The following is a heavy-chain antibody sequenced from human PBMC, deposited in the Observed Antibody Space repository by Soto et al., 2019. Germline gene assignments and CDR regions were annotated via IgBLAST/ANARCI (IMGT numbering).Heavy chain of an antibody. V-gene: IGHV3-30-3*01. Sequence: GGSLRLSCAASGFTFSSYAMHWVRQAPGKGLEWVAVISYDGSNKYYADSVKGRFTISRDNAKNSLYLQMNSLRAEDTAVYYCARDTIVGPAAFDIWGQGTMVTVSS. CDR1: GFTFSSYA. D-gene: IGHD3-16*02. CDR3: ARDTIVGPAAFDI. J-gene: IGHJ3*02. CDR2: ISYDGSNK.